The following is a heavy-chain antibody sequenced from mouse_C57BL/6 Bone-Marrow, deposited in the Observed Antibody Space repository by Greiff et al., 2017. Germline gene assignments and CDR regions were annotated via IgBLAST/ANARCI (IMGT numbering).Heavy chain of an antibody. J-gene: IGHJ2*01. Sequence: VQLQQPGAELVKPGASVKISCKASGYSFTGYYMNWVKQSPEKSLEWIGEINPSTGGTTYNQKFKAKATLTVDKSSSTAYMQLKSLTSEDSAVYYCATPYFDYWGQGTTLTVSS. CDR1: GYSFTGYY. CDR3: ATPYFDY. CDR2: INPSTGGT. V-gene: IGHV1-42*01.